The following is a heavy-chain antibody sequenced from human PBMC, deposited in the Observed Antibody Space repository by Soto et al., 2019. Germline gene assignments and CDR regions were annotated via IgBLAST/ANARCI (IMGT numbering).Heavy chain of an antibody. CDR1: GGSFSGYY. Sequence: TLSLTCAVYGGSFSGYYWSWIRQPPGKGLEWIGEINHSGSTNYNPSLKSRVTISVDTSKNQFSLNLNSVTAADTAVYYCARAAPSRISSYGMDVWGQGTTVTVSS. J-gene: IGHJ6*02. CDR3: ARAAPSRISSYGMDV. D-gene: IGHD6-6*01. V-gene: IGHV4-34*01. CDR2: INHSGST.